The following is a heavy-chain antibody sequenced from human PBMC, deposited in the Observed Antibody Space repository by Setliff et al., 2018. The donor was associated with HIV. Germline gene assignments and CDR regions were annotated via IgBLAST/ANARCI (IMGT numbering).Heavy chain of an antibody. D-gene: IGHD3-3*01. J-gene: IGHJ6*03. CDR2: IYYSGST. Sequence: PSETLSLTCTVSGGSISSSSYYWGWIRQPPGKGLEWIGSIYYSGSTYYNPSLTSRVTISVDTSKNQFSLKLSSVTAADTAVYYCARIAGDYDFWSGYSKYYYYYYMDVWGKGTTVTVSS. CDR1: GGSISSSSYY. CDR3: ARIAGDYDFWSGYSKYYYYYYMDV. V-gene: IGHV4-39*01.